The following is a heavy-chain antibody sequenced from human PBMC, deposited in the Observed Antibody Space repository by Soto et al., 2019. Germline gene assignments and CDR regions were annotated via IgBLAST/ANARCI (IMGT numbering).Heavy chain of an antibody. CDR3: ARLTGPIDY. Sequence: SETLSLTCTVSGGSISSYYWSWIRQPPGKGLEWIGYIYYSGSTNYNPSLKSRVTISVDTSKNQFSLKLSSVTAADTAVYYCARLTGPIDYWGQGTLVTVSS. CDR2: IYYSGST. V-gene: IGHV4-59*01. D-gene: IGHD7-27*01. J-gene: IGHJ4*02. CDR1: GGSISSYY.